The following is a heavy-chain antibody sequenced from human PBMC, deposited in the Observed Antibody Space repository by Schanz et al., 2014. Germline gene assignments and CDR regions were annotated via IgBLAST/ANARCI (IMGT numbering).Heavy chain of an antibody. D-gene: IGHD5-12*01. CDR2: MNESHSTI. J-gene: IGHJ4*02. CDR3: ARKVVATIGGYYDN. V-gene: IGHV3-23*04. Sequence: EVQLVESGGGLVQPGGSLRLSCAASGFTFSNYWMHWVRQARGKGLEWVSAMNESHSTIYYADSVRGRFTISRDNAENTLFLQMNSLRAEDTAVYYCARKVVATIGGYYDNWGQGTLVIVSS. CDR1: GFTFSNYW.